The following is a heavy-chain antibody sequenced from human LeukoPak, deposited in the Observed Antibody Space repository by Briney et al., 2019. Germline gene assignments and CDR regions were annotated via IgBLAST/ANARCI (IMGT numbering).Heavy chain of an antibody. CDR3: ARVGYSGYDYDY. V-gene: IGHV3-23*01. D-gene: IGHD5-12*01. Sequence: GGSLRLSCEASGFTFSSYAMSWVRKAPGKGLEWVSVISGSGDSTYYADSVEGRCTSSRDNSKDALYLQMNSLRAEDTAVYYCARVGYSGYDYDYWGQGTLVTVSS. CDR2: ISGSGDST. CDR1: GFTFSSYA. J-gene: IGHJ4*02.